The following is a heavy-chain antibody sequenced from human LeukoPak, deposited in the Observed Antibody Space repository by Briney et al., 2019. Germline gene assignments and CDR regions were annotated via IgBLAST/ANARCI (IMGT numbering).Heavy chain of an antibody. Sequence: SETLSLTCTVSGASISSSSYYWGWIRQPPGKGLQWIGSIYYSGSTYYSPSLKSRVTMSVDTSKNQFSLKLSSVTAADTAVYYCARVVVVPAAMEYYMDVWGKGTTVTVSS. CDR1: GASISSSSYY. D-gene: IGHD2-2*01. J-gene: IGHJ6*03. CDR3: ARVVVVPAAMEYYMDV. V-gene: IGHV4-39*07. CDR2: IYYSGST.